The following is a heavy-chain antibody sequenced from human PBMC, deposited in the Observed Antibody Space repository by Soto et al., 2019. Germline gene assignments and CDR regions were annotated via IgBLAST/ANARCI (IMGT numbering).Heavy chain of an antibody. D-gene: IGHD3-9*01. CDR1: GFTFNNYA. V-gene: IGHV3-9*01. Sequence: EVQLVESGGGLVQPGGSLRLSCAASGFTFNNYAMHWVRLAPGKGLEWVSGISWNSRTVGYADSLKGRFTISRDNAKNSLSLQMNNLRAEDTAWYYCAKDLTPGDDAFDVWGQGTLVTVSS. CDR2: ISWNSRTV. CDR3: AKDLTPGDDAFDV. J-gene: IGHJ3*01.